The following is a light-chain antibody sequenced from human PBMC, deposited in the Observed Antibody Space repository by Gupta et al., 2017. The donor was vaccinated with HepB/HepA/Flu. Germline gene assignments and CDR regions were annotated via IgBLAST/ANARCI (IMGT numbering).Light chain of an antibody. CDR2: GAS. V-gene: IGKV1-16*01. CDR3: LQDSTYPPT. Sequence: DIQMTQSPSSLSASVGDRVTISCRASQGITNYLAWFQQKAGKAPKTPIYGASNLQNGVPSRFSGSGSGTDFTLIISNLQPEDFATYYCLQDSTYPPTFGQGTRMEIK. CDR1: QGITNY. J-gene: IGKJ5*01.